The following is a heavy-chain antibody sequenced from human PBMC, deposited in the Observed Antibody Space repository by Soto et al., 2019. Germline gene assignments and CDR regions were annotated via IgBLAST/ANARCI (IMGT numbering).Heavy chain of an antibody. CDR1: GYSFTSYW. D-gene: IGHD5-18*01. J-gene: IGHJ4*02. CDR3: ARQNAVDTAMVFDY. V-gene: IGHV5-51*01. CDR2: IYPGDSDT. Sequence: PGESLKISCKGSGYSFTSYWIGWVRQMPGKGLEWMGIIYPGDSDTRYSPSFQGQVTISADTSTSTVYMELSSLRSEDTAVYYCARQNAVDTAMVFDYWGQGTLVTVSS.